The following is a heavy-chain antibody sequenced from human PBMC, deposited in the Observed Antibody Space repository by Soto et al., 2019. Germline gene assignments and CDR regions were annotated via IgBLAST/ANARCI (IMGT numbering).Heavy chain of an antibody. Sequence: LRLSCAASGFTFSSYAMSWVRQAPGKGLEWVSAISGSGGSTYYADSVKGRFTISRDNSKNTLYLQMNSLRAEDTAVYYCAKDHIGDYFDISGYYGGGLDYWGQGTLVTVSS. CDR1: GFTFSSYA. CDR2: ISGSGGST. D-gene: IGHD3-22*01. CDR3: AKDHIGDYFDISGYYGGGLDY. V-gene: IGHV3-23*01. J-gene: IGHJ4*02.